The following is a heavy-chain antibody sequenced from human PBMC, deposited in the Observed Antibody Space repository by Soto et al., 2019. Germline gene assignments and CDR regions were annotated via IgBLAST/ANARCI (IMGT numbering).Heavy chain of an antibody. D-gene: IGHD3-22*01. CDR2: FDPEDGDT. J-gene: IGHJ5*02. CDR3: ATDTRYYDSSGYSP. V-gene: IGHV1-24*01. Sequence: ASVKVSCKVSGYTLTELSMHWVRQAPGKGLEWMGGFDPEDGDTIYAQKFQGRVTMTEDTSTDTAYMELSSLRSEDTAVYYCATDTRYYDSSGYSPWGQGTLVTVSS. CDR1: GYTLTELS.